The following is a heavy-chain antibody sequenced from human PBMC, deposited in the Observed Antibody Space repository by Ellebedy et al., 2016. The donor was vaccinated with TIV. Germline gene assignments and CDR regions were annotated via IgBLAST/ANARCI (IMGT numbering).Heavy chain of an antibody. CDR1: GYSFTTYH. CDR2: INPSGGST. CDR3: ARERRAGATTNFYYYGMDV. J-gene: IGHJ6*02. Sequence: AASVNVSCKASGYSFTTYHIHWVRQAPGQGLEWMGVINPSGGSTTYAQKFQGRVTMTRDTSTSTAYMELSSLRSEDTAVFYCARERRAGATTNFYYYGMDVWGQGTTVTVSS. D-gene: IGHD1-26*01. V-gene: IGHV1-46*01.